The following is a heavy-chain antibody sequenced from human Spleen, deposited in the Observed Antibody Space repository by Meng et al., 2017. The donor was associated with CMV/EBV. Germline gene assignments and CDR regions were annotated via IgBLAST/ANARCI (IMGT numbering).Heavy chain of an antibody. CDR2: IYYSGST. D-gene: IGHD4-23*01. V-gene: IGHV4-59*01. CDR3: ARGGKASFDY. CDR1: GGSISSYY. Sequence: SETLSLTCTVSGGSISSYYWSWIRQPPGKGLEWIGHIYYSGSTNYNPSLRSRVTISVDTSKIQFSLKLTSLTAADTAVYYCARGGKASFDYWGQGTLVTVSS. J-gene: IGHJ4*02.